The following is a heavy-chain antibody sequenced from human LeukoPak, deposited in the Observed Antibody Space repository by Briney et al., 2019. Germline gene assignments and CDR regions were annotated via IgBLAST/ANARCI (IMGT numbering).Heavy chain of an antibody. D-gene: IGHD6-13*01. CDR3: ARSRRGIAAVFDY. CDR2: IYYSGST. V-gene: IGHV4-39*01. J-gene: IGHJ4*02. CDR1: GGSISSSSYY. Sequence: SETLSLTCTVSGGSISSSSYYWGWIRQPPGKGLEWIGSIYYSGSTYYNPSLKSRVTISVDTSKSQFSLKLSSVTAADTAVYYCARSRRGIAAVFDYWGQGTLVTVSS.